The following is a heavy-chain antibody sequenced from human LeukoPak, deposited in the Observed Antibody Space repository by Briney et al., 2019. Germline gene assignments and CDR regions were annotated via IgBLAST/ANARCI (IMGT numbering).Heavy chain of an antibody. D-gene: IGHD6-19*01. CDR1: GGSLSSYY. J-gene: IGHJ4*02. CDR3: ASHRSVRGGWYGGGFDY. V-gene: IGHV4-59*08. Sequence: SETLSLTCTVSGGSLSSYYWTWIRQPLGKGLEWIGYIHYSGSTNYNPYLKSRVTISVDSSKSQFSLKLSSVPAAGAAVYYCASHRSVRGGWYGGGFDYWGQGPLVTVSS. CDR2: IHYSGST.